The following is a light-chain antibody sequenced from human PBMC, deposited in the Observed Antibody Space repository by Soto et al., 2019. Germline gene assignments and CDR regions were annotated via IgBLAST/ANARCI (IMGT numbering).Light chain of an antibody. CDR1: SSDVGGYSR. CDR2: EVS. J-gene: IGLJ1*01. CDR3: NSYTSSNTRV. Sequence: QSALTQPASVSGSPGQSITISCTGTSSDVGGYSRVSWYQHHPGKAPKLMIYEVSDRPSGVSNRFSGSKSGNTASLTISGLQAEDDADYYCNSYTSSNTRVFGTRT. V-gene: IGLV2-14*01.